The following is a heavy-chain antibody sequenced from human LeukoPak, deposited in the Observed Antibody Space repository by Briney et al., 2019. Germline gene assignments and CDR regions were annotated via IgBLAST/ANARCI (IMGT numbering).Heavy chain of an antibody. J-gene: IGHJ5*02. D-gene: IGHD3-3*01. CDR2: INAGNGNT. Sequence: ASVRVSCKASGYTFTNYAIHWVRQAPGQSLECMGWINAGNGNTKYSQKFQGRVTITRDTSASTAYMELSSLRSEDTAVYYCARVEDDFWSGYKSWFDPWGQGTLVTVSS. CDR3: ARVEDDFWSGYKSWFDP. V-gene: IGHV1-3*01. CDR1: GYTFTNYA.